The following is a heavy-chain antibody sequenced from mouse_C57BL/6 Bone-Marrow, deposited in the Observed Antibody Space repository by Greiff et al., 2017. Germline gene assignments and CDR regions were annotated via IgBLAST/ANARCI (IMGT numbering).Heavy chain of an antibody. J-gene: IGHJ2*01. V-gene: IGHV1-69*01. CDR3: ARGGTTGPYYFDD. Sequence: QVQLQQPGAELVMPGASVKLSCKASGYTFTSYWMHWVKQRPGQGLEWIGEIDPSDSYTNYNQKFKGKSTLTVDKSSSTAYMQLSSLTSEASAVYDCARGGTTGPYYFDDWGQGTTLTVSS. D-gene: IGHD1-1*01. CDR1: GYTFTSYW. CDR2: IDPSDSYT.